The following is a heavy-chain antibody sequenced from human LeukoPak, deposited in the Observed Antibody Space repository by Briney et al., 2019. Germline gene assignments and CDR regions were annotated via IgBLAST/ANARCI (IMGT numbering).Heavy chain of an antibody. CDR2: IFHSGSV. CDR1: GYSISSDYF. D-gene: IGHD2-15*01. V-gene: IGHV4-38-2*02. CDR3: ARVVASTSIDS. J-gene: IGHJ4*02. Sequence: YPSETLSLTCIVSGYSISSDYFWGLVRQPPGKGLEWIGSIFHSGSVYYNPSLKSRVTISVVPSKNRFSLKLTSVTAADTAVYYCARVVASTSIDSWGQGTLVTVSS.